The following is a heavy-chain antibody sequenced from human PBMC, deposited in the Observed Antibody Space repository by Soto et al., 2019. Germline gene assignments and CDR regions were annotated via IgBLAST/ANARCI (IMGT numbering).Heavy chain of an antibody. CDR1: GGTFRTAA. Sequence: QVQLEQSGAEVKKPGSSVKVSCKASGGTFRTAAISWVRQAPGQGLEWRGGIMPVFRTPDYAQKFQGRGTITADESTNTAYMELSGLRSDDTAVYYCARDNDRPQLGGNYYYILDVWGQGTTITVSS. CDR3: ARDNDRPQLGGNYYYILDV. CDR2: IMPVFRTP. D-gene: IGHD2-8*01. V-gene: IGHV1-69*12. J-gene: IGHJ6*02.